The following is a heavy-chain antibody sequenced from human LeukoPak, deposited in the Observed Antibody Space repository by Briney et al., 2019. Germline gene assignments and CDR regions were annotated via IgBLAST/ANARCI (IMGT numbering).Heavy chain of an antibody. V-gene: IGHV3-23*01. CDR1: GFTFSSYA. CDR2: ISGSGGST. D-gene: IGHD6-19*01. J-gene: IGHJ4*02. Sequence: GGSLRLSCAASGFTFSSYAMSWVHQAPGKGLEWVSAISGSGGSTYYADSVKGRFTISRDNSKNTLYLQMNSLRAEDTAVYYCAKDEGGSVAGPFSGCDYWGQGTLVTVSS. CDR3: AKDEGGSVAGPFSGCDY.